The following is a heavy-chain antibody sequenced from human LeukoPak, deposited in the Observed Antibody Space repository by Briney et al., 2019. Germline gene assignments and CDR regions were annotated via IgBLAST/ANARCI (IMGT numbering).Heavy chain of an antibody. CDR3: ARDRGGNTAGFDS. J-gene: IGHJ4*02. CDR1: GFSFGDYS. Sequence: GGSLRLSCAASGFSFGDYSMHWVRQRPGKGLEWVSLVSWDGGSVYYADSVRGRFTISRDNMKDSLFLRMKSLKTEDTAFYFCARDRGGNTAGFDSWGQGTLVTVSS. V-gene: IGHV3-43*01. CDR2: VSWDGGSV. D-gene: IGHD4-23*01.